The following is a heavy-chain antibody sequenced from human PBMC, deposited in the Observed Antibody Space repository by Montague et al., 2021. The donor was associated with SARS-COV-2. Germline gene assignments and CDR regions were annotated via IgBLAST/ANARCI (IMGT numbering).Heavy chain of an antibody. CDR1: GVSISSYY. D-gene: IGHD2-2*01. V-gene: IGHV4-59*08. CDR2: IYYSGST. J-gene: IGHJ3*02. CDR3: AKQALTRYCTSTTCFGAAFDI. Sequence: SETLSLTCTVSGVSISSYYWTWIRQPPGKGLEWIGFIYYSGSTNYNPSPESRVTISVDTSKNQFSLKLSSVTAADTAVYYCAKQALTRYCTSTTCFGAAFDIWGQGTMVTVSS.